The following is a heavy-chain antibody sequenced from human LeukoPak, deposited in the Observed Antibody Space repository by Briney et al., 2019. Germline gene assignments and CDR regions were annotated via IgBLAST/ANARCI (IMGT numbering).Heavy chain of an antibody. J-gene: IGHJ4*02. CDR2: IIPIFGTA. CDR1: GGTFSSYA. CDR3: ARLRGYSGYEPLDY. D-gene: IGHD5-12*01. V-gene: IGHV1-69*13. Sequence: ASVKVSCKASGGTFSSYAISWVRQAPGQGLEWMGGIIPIFGTANYAQKFQGRVTITADESTSTAYMELSSLRSEDTAVYYCARLRGYSGYEPLDYWGQGTLVTVSS.